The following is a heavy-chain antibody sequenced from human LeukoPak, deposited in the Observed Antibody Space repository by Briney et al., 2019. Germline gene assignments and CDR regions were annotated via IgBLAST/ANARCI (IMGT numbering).Heavy chain of an antibody. V-gene: IGHV1-2*02. D-gene: IGHD3-10*01. CDR1: GYTFTVYY. Sequence: ASVTVSCTASGYTFTVYYIHWVRQAPGQGLEWMGWINPNSGATNYAQKFQGRVTMTRDTSISTAYMELSRLRSDDTAVYYCARFTMVRGVIRYWFDSWGQGTLVTVSS. CDR2: INPNSGAT. J-gene: IGHJ5*01. CDR3: ARFTMVRGVIRYWFDS.